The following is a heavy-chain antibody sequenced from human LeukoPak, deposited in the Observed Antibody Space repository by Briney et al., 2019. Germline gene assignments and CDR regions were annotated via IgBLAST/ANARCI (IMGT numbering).Heavy chain of an antibody. V-gene: IGHV4-30-2*01. D-gene: IGHD6-13*01. J-gene: IGHJ4*02. CDR3: ARGGYGHFDY. CDR1: GGSISSGGYY. CDR2: IYHSGST. Sequence: SETLSFTCTVSGGSISSGGYYWSWIRQPPGKGLEWIGYIYHSGSTHYNPSLKSRVTISVDRSKNQFSLKLSSVTAADTAVYYCARGGYGHFDYWGQGTLVTVSS.